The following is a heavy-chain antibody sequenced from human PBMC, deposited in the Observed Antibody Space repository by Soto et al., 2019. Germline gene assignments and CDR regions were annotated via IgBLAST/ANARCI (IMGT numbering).Heavy chain of an antibody. CDR1: GFTYSSYG. D-gene: IGHD2-21*02. CDR3: AKRGDSHDAFDI. CDR2: ISYDGSNK. J-gene: IGHJ3*02. Sequence: QVQLVESGGGVVQPGRSLRLSCAASGFTYSSYGMHWVRQAPGKGLEWVAGISYDGSNKYYADSVKGRFTISRDNSKNTLYLQMNSLRAEDTAVYYCAKRGDSHDAFDIWGQGTMVTVSS. V-gene: IGHV3-30*18.